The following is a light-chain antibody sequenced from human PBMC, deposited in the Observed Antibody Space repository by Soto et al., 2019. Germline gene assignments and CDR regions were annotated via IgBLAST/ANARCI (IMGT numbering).Light chain of an antibody. Sequence: DIQMTQSPSTLSASVGGRVTISCRACQNISPWLAWYQQKPGKAPKLLIYTASSLESGVSSRFSGSGSGTEFTLTISSLQPDDFATYYCQQYNSYPWTFGQGTKVEIK. V-gene: IGKV1-5*03. CDR3: QQYNSYPWT. CDR1: QNISPW. CDR2: TAS. J-gene: IGKJ1*01.